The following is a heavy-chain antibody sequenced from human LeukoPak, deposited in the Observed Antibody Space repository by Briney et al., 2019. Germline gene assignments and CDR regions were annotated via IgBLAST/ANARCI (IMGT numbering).Heavy chain of an antibody. CDR1: GYTFTAYY. CDR2: IKPDSGSS. Sequence: VASVKVSCKASGYTFTAYYIHWLRQASGQGPEWMGWIKPDSGSSHYAQKFQGRVTMTRDTSSNSAYMDLTRLKSDDTAVYYCARARVPIAVAGLYYFDYWGQGALVTVSS. D-gene: IGHD6-19*01. J-gene: IGHJ4*02. CDR3: ARARVPIAVAGLYYFDY. V-gene: IGHV1-2*02.